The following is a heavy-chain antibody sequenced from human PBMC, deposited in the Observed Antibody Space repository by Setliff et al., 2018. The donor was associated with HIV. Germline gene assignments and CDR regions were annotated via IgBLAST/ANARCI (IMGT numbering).Heavy chain of an antibody. D-gene: IGHD3-3*01. CDR1: GGSISSHF. J-gene: IGHJ4*02. CDR3: ARARAEWVELHSVPSYFDY. Sequence: PSETLSLTCTVSGGSISSHFWSWIRQPPGKGLEWIGYIYNSGITNYNPSLESRVTISVDTSKNQFSLKVSSVTAADTAVYFCARARAEWVELHSVPSYFDYWGQGTLVTVSS. V-gene: IGHV4-59*11. CDR2: IYNSGIT.